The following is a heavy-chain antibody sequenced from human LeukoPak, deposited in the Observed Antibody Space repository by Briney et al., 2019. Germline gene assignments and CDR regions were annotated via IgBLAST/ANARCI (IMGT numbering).Heavy chain of an antibody. CDR2: INSDGSST. CDR1: GFTFSSYW. D-gene: IGHD6-19*01. Sequence: GGSPRLSCAASGFTFSSYWMHWVRQAPGKGLVWVSRINSDGSSTSYADSVKGRFTISRDNAKNTLYLQMNSLRAEDTAVYYCARAFGYSSGWYDYWGQGTLVTVSS. CDR3: ARAFGYSSGWYDY. J-gene: IGHJ4*02. V-gene: IGHV3-74*01.